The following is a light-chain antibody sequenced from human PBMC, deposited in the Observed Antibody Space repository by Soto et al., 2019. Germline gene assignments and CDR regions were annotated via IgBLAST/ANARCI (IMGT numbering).Light chain of an antibody. CDR2: RNN. V-gene: IGLV1-47*01. CDR3: ATWDDSLSSVV. Sequence: QSALTQPPSASGTPGQRVTISCSGSSSNIGSNFVFWYQQLPGTAPKVLIYRNNERPSGVPDRFSGSKSGTSASLAISGLRSEDEADYYCATWDDSLSSVVFGGATQLTVL. CDR1: SSNIGSNF. J-gene: IGLJ2*01.